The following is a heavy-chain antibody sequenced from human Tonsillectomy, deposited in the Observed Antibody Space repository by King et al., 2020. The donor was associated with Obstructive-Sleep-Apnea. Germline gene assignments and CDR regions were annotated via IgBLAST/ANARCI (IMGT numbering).Heavy chain of an antibody. V-gene: IGHV4-30-4*07. J-gene: IGHJ6*02. CDR3: ARSTLTPRRAQKLDV. D-gene: IGHD2-2*01. Sequence: QLQESGPGLVKPSQTLSLTCAVSGGSISSGGYSWSWIRQPPGKGLEWIGYIYYSGSTYYNPSLKSRVTISVDTSKNQFSLKLSSVTAADTAVYYCARSTLTPRRAQKLDVWGQGTTVTVSS. CDR2: IYYSGST. CDR1: GGSISSGGYS.